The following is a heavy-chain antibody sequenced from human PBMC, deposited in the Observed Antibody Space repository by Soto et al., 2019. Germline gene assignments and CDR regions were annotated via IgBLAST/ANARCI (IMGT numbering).Heavy chain of an antibody. V-gene: IGHV1-24*01. CDR3: ATNPGVTTVITNAFDI. CDR2: FDPEDGET. CDR1: GYTLTELS. Sequence: ASVKVSCKVSGYTLTELSMHWVRQAPGKGLEWMGGFDPEDGETIYAQKFQGRVTMTEDTSTDTAYMELSSLRSEDTAVYYCATNPGVTTVITNAFDIWGQGTMVTVSS. D-gene: IGHD4-17*01. J-gene: IGHJ3*02.